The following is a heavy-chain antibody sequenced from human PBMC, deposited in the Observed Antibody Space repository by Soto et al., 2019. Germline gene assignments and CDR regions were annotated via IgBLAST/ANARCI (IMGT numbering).Heavy chain of an antibody. CDR1: GGSISSDHYH. CDR2: IHYSGSV. D-gene: IGHD5-18*01. Sequence: QVQLQESGPGLVRPSQTLSLTCTVSGGSISSDHYHWTWIRQTPGKGLEWIGYIHYSGSVYYNPSLQSGVTMSADTSKNLFSLKLSSVTAADTAVYFCVREDGGGDRDYYGLDVWGQGTTVTVSS. J-gene: IGHJ6*02. CDR3: VREDGGGDRDYYGLDV. V-gene: IGHV4-30-4*01.